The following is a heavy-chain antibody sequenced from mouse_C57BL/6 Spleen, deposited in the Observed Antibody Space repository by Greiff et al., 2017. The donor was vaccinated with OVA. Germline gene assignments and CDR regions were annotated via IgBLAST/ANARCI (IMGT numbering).Heavy chain of an antibody. CDR1: GFNIKDYY. CDR3: TTRGYGIQRDY. CDR2: IDPEDGDT. D-gene: IGHD1-1*01. V-gene: IGHV14-1*01. Sequence: VQLQQSGAELVRPGASVKLSCTASGFNIKDYYMHWVKQRPEQGLEWIGRIDPEDGDTEYAPKFQGKATMTADTSSNTAYLQLSSLTSEGTAVYYCTTRGYGIQRDYWGQGTSVTVSS. J-gene: IGHJ4*01.